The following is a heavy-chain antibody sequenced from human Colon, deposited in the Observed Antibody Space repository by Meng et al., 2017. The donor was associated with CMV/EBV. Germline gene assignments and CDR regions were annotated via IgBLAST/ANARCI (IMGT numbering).Heavy chain of an antibody. Sequence: SETLSLTCSVSGVSVSNSPYHWGWIRQAPEKGLEWIGSVSHSGSTYYNPSLGSRVTISVVTSQNQVSLDLTSVTAAETATYFCVMHMEHDSSPPQGKWFDSWGQGILVTVSS. CDR2: VSHSGST. J-gene: IGHJ5*01. D-gene: IGHD1/OR15-1a*01. CDR1: GVSVSNSPYH. CDR3: VMHMEHDSSPPQGKWFDS. V-gene: IGHV4-39*01.